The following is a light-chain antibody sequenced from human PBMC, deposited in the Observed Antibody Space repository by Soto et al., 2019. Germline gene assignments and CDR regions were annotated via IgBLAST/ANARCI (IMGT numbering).Light chain of an antibody. CDR3: QQYHSVPYT. CDR1: QSVLYSSNNKNY. J-gene: IGKJ2*01. CDR2: WAS. V-gene: IGKV4-1*01. Sequence: DIVMTQSPESLTVSLGERATINCKSSQSVLYSSNNKNYLAWYQQKPGQPPKLLIYWASTQESGVPDRFSGSGSATEFTLTISSLQAEDVAVYYCQQYHSVPYTFGQGTKLEIK.